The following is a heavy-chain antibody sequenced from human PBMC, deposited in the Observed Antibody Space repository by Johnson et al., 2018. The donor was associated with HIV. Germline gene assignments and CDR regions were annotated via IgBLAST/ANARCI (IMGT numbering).Heavy chain of an antibody. CDR3: TTIHYDSSSPGAFDF. Sequence: MQLVESGGGVVQPGRSLRLSCAASGFTFSNAWMSWVRQAPGKGLEWVGRIKSKTDAGTTDYAAPVKGRFTISRDDSKNTLYLQMNSLQTEDTGVYYCTTIHYDSSSPGAFDFWGQGTMVTVSS. J-gene: IGHJ3*01. V-gene: IGHV3-15*01. CDR1: GFTFSNAW. D-gene: IGHD3-22*01. CDR2: IKSKTDAGTT.